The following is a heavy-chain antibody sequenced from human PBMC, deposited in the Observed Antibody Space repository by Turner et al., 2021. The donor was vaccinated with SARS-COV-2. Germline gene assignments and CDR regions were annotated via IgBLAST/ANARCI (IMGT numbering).Heavy chain of an antibody. D-gene: IGHD3-10*01. CDR2: ISWNSGRI. Sequence: EVQLVESGGGLVQPGRSLRLSCAASGFTFDDYAMHWVRQAPGKGLEWVSGISWNSGRIGYADSVKVRFTISRDNAKNSLYLQMNSLRAEDTALYYCVKDMVRGVIYYYYGMDVWGQGTTVTVSS. CDR1: GFTFDDYA. J-gene: IGHJ6*02. V-gene: IGHV3-9*01. CDR3: VKDMVRGVIYYYYGMDV.